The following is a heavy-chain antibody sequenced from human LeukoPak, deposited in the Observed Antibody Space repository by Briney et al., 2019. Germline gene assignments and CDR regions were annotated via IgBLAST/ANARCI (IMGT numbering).Heavy chain of an antibody. J-gene: IGHJ4*02. CDR2: ISGSGGST. CDR1: GFTVSSNY. Sequence: PGGSLRLSCAASGFTVSSNYMSWVRQAPGRGLEWVSAISGSGGSTYYGDSVKGRFTISRDNSKNTVYLQMNSLRAEDTAVYYCAKLPGYYYDSSGFYFFDYWGQGTLVTVSS. CDR3: AKLPGYYYDSSGFYFFDY. D-gene: IGHD3-22*01. V-gene: IGHV3-23*01.